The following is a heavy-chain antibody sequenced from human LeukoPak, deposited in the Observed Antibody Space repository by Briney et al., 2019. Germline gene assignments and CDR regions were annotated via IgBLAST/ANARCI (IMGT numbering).Heavy chain of an antibody. CDR3: ARSFYDLLNGPYEEAFDM. CDR2: ISGSGGST. V-gene: IGHV3-23*01. D-gene: IGHD3-9*01. Sequence: PGGSLRLSCAASGFTFSSYAMSWVRQAPGKGLEWVSAISGSGGSTNYADSVKGRFTISRDNSKNTLYLQMNSLRAEDTAVYYCARSFYDLLNGPYEEAFDMWGQGTMVTVSS. CDR1: GFTFSSYA. J-gene: IGHJ3*02.